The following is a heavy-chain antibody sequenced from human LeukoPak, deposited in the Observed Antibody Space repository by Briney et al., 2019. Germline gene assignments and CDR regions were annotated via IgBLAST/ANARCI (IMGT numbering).Heavy chain of an antibody. CDR3: ARHLGTYSDH. CDR1: GFTFSGYW. D-gene: IGHD7-27*01. Sequence: GGSLRLSCAASGFTFSGYWMYWVRQAPGKGLVWVSLINSDGSSTNYADSVKGRFTISRDNAKNTLYLQVNSLRADDSAVYYCARHLGTYSDHWGPGTLVTVSS. J-gene: IGHJ4*02. V-gene: IGHV3-74*01. CDR2: INSDGSST.